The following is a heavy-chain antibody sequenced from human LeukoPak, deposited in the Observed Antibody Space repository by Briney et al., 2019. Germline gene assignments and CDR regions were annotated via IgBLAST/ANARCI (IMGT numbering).Heavy chain of an antibody. CDR3: AAGEWEQLLNY. CDR2: FDPADGEI. D-gene: IGHD1/OR15-1a*01. V-gene: IGHV1-24*01. Sequence: ASVKVSCKVSGYSLTELSMHWVRQAPGKGPEWMGVFDPADGEIIYPQKFQGRVTMTEDTSSDTAYMELSGLRFEDTAVYYCAAGEWEQLLNYWGQGTLVTVSS. CDR1: GYSLTELS. J-gene: IGHJ4*02.